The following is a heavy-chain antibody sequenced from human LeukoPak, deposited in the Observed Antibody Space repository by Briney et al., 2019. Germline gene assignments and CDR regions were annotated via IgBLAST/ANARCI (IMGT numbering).Heavy chain of an antibody. V-gene: IGHV3-30-3*01. CDR2: ISYDGSNK. CDR1: GFTFSSYA. CDR3: ARDWWQGDRSPYYYYYYYMDV. Sequence: SGGSLRLSCAASGFTFSSYAMSWVRQAPGKGLEWVAVISYDGSNKYYADSVKGRFTISRDNSKNTLYLQMNSLRAEDTAVYYCARDWWQGDRSPYYYYYYYMDVWGKGTTVTVSS. J-gene: IGHJ6*03. D-gene: IGHD2-15*01.